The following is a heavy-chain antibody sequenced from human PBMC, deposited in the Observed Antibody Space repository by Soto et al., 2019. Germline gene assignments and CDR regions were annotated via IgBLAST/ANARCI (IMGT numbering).Heavy chain of an antibody. D-gene: IGHD3-10*01. J-gene: IGHJ4*02. CDR1: GGSISSGDYY. CDR2: IYYSGST. CDR3: ARARSLYGSGSYYNDYYFDY. V-gene: IGHV4-30-4*02. Sequence: PSETLSLTCTVSGGSISSGDYYWSWIRQPPGKGLEWIGYIYYSGSTYYNPSLKSRVTISVDTSKNQFSLKLSSVTAADTAVYYCARARSLYGSGSYYNDYYFDYWGQGTLVTVSS.